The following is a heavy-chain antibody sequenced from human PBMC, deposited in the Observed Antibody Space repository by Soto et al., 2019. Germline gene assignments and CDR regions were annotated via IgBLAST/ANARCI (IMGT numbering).Heavy chain of an antibody. D-gene: IGHD6-13*01. CDR3: ARGETQQQRDH. CDR2: IDHSGSS. J-gene: IGHJ4*02. CDR1: GDSITSDKW. V-gene: IGHV4-4*02. Sequence: QVQLQESGPGLVKPSWTLSLTCAVSGDSITSDKWWSWIRQPPGKGLQWIGEIDHSGSSKYNPSLKCRVIISVDKSKNQFSLKVSSVTAADTAVYYCARGETQQQRDHWCQGTLVTVSS.